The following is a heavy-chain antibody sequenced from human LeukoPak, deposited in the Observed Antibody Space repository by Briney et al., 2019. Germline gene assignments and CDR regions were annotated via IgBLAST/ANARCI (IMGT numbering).Heavy chain of an antibody. CDR2: IKSKTDGGTT. D-gene: IGHD3-22*01. V-gene: IGHV3-15*01. CDR1: GFTFSNAW. J-gene: IGHJ4*02. CDR3: AKGEYYDRSGSIDY. Sequence: PGGSLRLSCGASGFTFSNAWMSWVRQAPGKGLEWVGRIKSKTDGGTTDYAAPVKGRFTISRDDSKNTLYLQMNSLRAEDTAVYFCAKGEYYDRSGSIDYWGQGTRVSVSS.